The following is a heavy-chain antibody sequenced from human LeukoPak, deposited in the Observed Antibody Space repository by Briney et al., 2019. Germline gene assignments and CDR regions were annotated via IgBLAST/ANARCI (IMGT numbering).Heavy chain of an antibody. J-gene: IGHJ4*02. V-gene: IGHV3-48*03. CDR2: ISGSGSTT. CDR1: GFTFSHYE. D-gene: IGHD3-10*01. Sequence: GGSLRLSCAASGFTFSHYEMNWVRQAPGKGLEWVSYISGSGSTTYYADSVKDRFTISRDNAKNSLHLQMHSLRAEDTAAYYRARDPSLLYFGEGHFDFWGQGALVTVSS. CDR3: ARDPSLLYFGEGHFDF.